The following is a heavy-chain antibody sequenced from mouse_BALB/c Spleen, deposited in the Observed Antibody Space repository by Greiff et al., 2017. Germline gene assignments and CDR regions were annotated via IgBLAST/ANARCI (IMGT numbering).Heavy chain of an antibody. CDR3: ARAGGYDVNLWYIDV. D-gene: IGHD2-2*01. CDR2: INPYNDGT. J-gene: IGHJ1*01. CDR1: GYTFTSYV. Sequence: EVQLQQSGPELVKPGASVKMSCKASGYTFTSYVMHWVKQKPGQGLEWIGYINPYNDGTKYNEKFKGKATLTSDKSSSTAYMELSSLTSEDSAVYYCARAGGYDVNLWYIDVGGAGTAVSVSS. V-gene: IGHV1-14*01.